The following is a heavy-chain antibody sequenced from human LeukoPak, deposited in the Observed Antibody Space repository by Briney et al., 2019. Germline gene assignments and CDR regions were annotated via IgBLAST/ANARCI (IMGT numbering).Heavy chain of an antibody. Sequence: ASVKVSCKASGYTFTSYAMNWVRQAPGQGLEWMGWINTNTGNPTYAQGFTGRFVFSLDTSVSTAYLQISSLKAEDTAVYYCARDRTDIVVVVAGPMWVFDYWGQGTLVTVSS. V-gene: IGHV7-4-1*02. D-gene: IGHD2-15*01. CDR3: ARDRTDIVVVVAGPMWVFDY. CDR1: GYTFTSYA. CDR2: INTNTGNP. J-gene: IGHJ4*02.